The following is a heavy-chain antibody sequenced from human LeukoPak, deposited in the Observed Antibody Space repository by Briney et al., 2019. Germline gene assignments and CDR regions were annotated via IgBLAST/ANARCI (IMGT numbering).Heavy chain of an antibody. Sequence: GGSLRLSCAASGFPFSSYAMSWVRQAPGKGLEWVSAISGSGGSTYYADSVKGRFTISRDNSKNTLYLQMNSLRAEDTAVYYCAKARGWLRINWFDPWGQGTLVTVSS. J-gene: IGHJ5*02. CDR3: AKARGWLRINWFDP. CDR1: GFPFSSYA. D-gene: IGHD5-12*01. CDR2: ISGSGGST. V-gene: IGHV3-23*01.